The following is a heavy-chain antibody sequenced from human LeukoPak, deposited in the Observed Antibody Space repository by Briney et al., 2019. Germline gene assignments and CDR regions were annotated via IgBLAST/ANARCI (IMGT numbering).Heavy chain of an antibody. CDR1: GYTFTSYG. Sequence: ASVKVSCKASGYTFTSYGISWVRQAPGQGLEWMGWISAYNGNTNYAQKLQGRVTMTTDTPTSTAYMELRSLRSDDTAVYYCARQKGYGSGSYHATNWFDPWGQGTLVAVSS. V-gene: IGHV1-18*01. CDR3: ARQKGYGSGSYHATNWFDP. D-gene: IGHD3-10*01. J-gene: IGHJ5*02. CDR2: ISAYNGNT.